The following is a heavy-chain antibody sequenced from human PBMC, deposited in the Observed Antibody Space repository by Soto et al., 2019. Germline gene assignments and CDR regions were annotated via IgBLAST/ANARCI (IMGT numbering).Heavy chain of an antibody. J-gene: IGHJ4*02. Sequence: ASVKVSCKASGYSFTGFSIHWVRQAPGQGLERMGWINPNDGGTNYAQEFRGRVTVTRDTSISTAYMELSRLRSDDTAVYYCAKDGYDFWGQGTQVTVSKDGYDLWGQGTLVTISS. CDR1: GYSFTGFS. V-gene: IGHV1-2*02. CDR3: AKDGYDFWGQGTQVTVSKDGYDL. CDR2: INPNDGGT. D-gene: IGHD5-12*01.